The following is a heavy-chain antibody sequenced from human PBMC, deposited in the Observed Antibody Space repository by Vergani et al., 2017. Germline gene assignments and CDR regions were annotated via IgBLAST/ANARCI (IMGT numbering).Heavy chain of an antibody. V-gene: IGHV4-31*03. D-gene: IGHD1-26*01. Sequence: QVQLQESGPGLVKPSQTLSLTCTVSGGSISSGRYYWSWIRQHPGKGLEWIGYIYYSGSTYYNPSLKSRVTISVDTSKNQFSLKLSSVTAADTAVYYCARGSFREYYFDYWGQGTLVTVSS. CDR1: GGSISSGRYY. J-gene: IGHJ4*02. CDR2: IYYSGST. CDR3: ARGSFREYYFDY.